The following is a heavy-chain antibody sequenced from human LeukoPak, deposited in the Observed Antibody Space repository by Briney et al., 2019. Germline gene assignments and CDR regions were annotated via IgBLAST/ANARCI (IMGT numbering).Heavy chain of an antibody. CDR3: ASARGDSYGYYYYYYMDV. J-gene: IGHJ6*03. CDR2: IYYSGST. Sequence: SETLSLTCTVSGGSISSYYWSWIRQPPGKGLEWIGYIYYSGSTNYNPSLKSRVTISVDTSKNQFSLKLNSVTAADTAVYYCASARGDSYGYYYYYYMDVWGKGTTVTVSS. CDR1: GGSISSYY. V-gene: IGHV4-59*01. D-gene: IGHD5-18*01.